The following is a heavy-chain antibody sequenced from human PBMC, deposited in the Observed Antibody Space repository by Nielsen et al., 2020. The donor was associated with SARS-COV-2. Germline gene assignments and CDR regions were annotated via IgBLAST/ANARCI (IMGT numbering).Heavy chain of an antibody. D-gene: IGHD5-18*01. CDR2: IYYSGST. CDR3: AANVDTALFDY. CDR1: GGSISSYY. V-gene: IGHV4-59*08. Sequence: SETLSLTCTVSGGSISSYYWSWIRQPPGKGLEWIGYIYYSGSTNYNPSLKSRVTISVDTSKNQFSLKLSSVTAADTAVYYCAANVDTALFDYWGQGTLVTVSS. J-gene: IGHJ4*02.